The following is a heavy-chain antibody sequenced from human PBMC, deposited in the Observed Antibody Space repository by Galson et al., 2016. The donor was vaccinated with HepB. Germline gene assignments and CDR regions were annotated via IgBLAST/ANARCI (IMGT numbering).Heavy chain of an antibody. CDR1: GGSFSGYY. Sequence: SETLSLTCAVHGGSFSGYYWNWIRQSPGKGLEWIGEIHHTGSTNYNPSLKRRISISMDMSKTQFSLNLITVTAADTAVYYCARGRFLGVWGQGTTVTVSS. V-gene: IGHV4-34*01. CDR3: ARGRFLGV. CDR2: IHHTGST. J-gene: IGHJ6*02.